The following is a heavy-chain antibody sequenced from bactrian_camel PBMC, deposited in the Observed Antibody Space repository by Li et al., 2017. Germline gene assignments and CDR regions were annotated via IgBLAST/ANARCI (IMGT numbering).Heavy chain of an antibody. Sequence: VQLVESGGGSVQAGGSLRLSCAASGFSFSSYSMSWVRQAPGKEREGVAAIDSTGSTSYADSVKGRFTISRDNAKTTLYLQLNSLKTEDTAMCYCTKSDDGVVNWGQGTQVTVS. CDR1: GFSFSSYS. V-gene: IGHV3S42*01. CDR2: IDSTGST. J-gene: IGHJ4*01. CDR3: TKSDDGVVN.